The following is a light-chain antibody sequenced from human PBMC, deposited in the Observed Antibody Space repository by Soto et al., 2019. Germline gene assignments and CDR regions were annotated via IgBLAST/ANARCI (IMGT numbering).Light chain of an antibody. CDR1: SSNIGAGYD. Sequence: QSVLTQPPSVSGAPGQRVTISCTGSSSNIGAGYDVHWYQQLPGTAPKLLIYVNTNRPSGVPDRFSGSKSGTSASLAITGLQAEDEADYYCQSYDTSLSGFYVFGTGTKVTV. CDR3: QSYDTSLSGFYV. CDR2: VNT. V-gene: IGLV1-40*01. J-gene: IGLJ1*01.